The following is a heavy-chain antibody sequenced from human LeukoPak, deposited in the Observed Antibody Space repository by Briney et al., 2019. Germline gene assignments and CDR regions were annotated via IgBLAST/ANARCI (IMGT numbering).Heavy chain of an antibody. D-gene: IGHD3-3*01. Sequence: GGSLRLSCAASGFTFSSYAMSWVRQAPGKGLEWVSAISGSGGSTYYADSVKGRFTTSRDNSKNTLYLQMNSLRAEDTAVYYCAKEYAIFGVVMNAFDIWGQGTMVTVSS. CDR1: GFTFSSYA. V-gene: IGHV3-23*01. CDR3: AKEYAIFGVVMNAFDI. J-gene: IGHJ3*02. CDR2: ISGSGGST.